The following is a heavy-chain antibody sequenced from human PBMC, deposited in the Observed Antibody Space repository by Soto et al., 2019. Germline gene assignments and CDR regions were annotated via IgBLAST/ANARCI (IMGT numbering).Heavy chain of an antibody. CDR2: IDWDDDK. V-gene: IGHV2-70*11. D-gene: IGHD6-19*01. Sequence: SGPTLVNPPQTLTLTCTFSGFSLSTSGMCVSWIRQPPGKALEWLARIDWDDDKYYSTSLKTRLTISKDTSKNQVVLTMTNMDPVDTATYYCARSSGWYNEGYYYYYGMDVWGQGTTVTVSS. J-gene: IGHJ6*02. CDR1: GFSLSTSGMC. CDR3: ARSSGWYNEGYYYYYGMDV.